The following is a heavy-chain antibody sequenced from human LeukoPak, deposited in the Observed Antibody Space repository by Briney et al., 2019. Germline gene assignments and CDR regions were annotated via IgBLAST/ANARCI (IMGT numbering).Heavy chain of an antibody. CDR1: GFTFSNYA. J-gene: IGHJ6*02. Sequence: GASLRLSCAASGFTFSNYAMSWVRQAPGKGRECGSAISGSGGRTYCAASVKGRFTISRDNSKNTLHLQLNSLRAEDTALYYCAKDLPGDPDDQYYGMDVWGQGTTVTVSS. V-gene: IGHV3-23*01. CDR3: AKDLPGDPDDQYYGMDV. D-gene: IGHD4-17*01. CDR2: ISGSGGRT.